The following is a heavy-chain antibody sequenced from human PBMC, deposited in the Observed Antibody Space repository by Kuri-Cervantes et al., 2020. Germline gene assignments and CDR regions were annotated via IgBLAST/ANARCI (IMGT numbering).Heavy chain of an antibody. J-gene: IGHJ3*01. CDR1: GYTFTSYG. V-gene: IGHV1-2*04. CDR2: INPYIGGT. Sequence: ASVKVSCKASGYTFTSYGISWVRQAPDQGLEWMGWINPYIGGTKYGQKFQGWVTLTRDTSISTAYMEVSRLKSDDTAVYYCARAPPQSLVFDLWGQGTMVTVSS. CDR3: ARAPPQSLVFDL.